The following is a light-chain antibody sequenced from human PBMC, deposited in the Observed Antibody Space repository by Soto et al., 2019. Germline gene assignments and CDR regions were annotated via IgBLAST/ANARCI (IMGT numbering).Light chain of an antibody. CDR2: GNT. CDR3: QSHDNSLSGFYV. V-gene: IGLV1-40*01. Sequence: QSVLTQPPSVSGAPGQRVTISCTGSSSNIGAGYAVHWYQQLPGTAPKLLIYGNTIRPSGVPDRFSGSRSGTSASLAITGLQAEDEADYYCQSHDNSLSGFYVFGTGTKLTGL. CDR1: SSNIGAGYA. J-gene: IGLJ1*01.